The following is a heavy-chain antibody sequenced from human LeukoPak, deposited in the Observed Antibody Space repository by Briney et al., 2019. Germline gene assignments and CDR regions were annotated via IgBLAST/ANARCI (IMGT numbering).Heavy chain of an antibody. J-gene: IGHJ4*02. CDR2: ISGSGGST. Sequence: GGSLRLSCAASGFTFSSYAMSWVRQAPGKGLEWVSAISGSGGSTYYADSVKGRLTISRDNSKNTLYLQMNRLRAEDTAVYYCASKGSSSWYSDYWGQGTLVTVSS. CDR3: ASKGSSSWYSDY. D-gene: IGHD6-13*01. CDR1: GFTFSSYA. V-gene: IGHV3-23*01.